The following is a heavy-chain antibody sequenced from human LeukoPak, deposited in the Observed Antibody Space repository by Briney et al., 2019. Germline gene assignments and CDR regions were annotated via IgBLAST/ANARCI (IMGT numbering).Heavy chain of an antibody. D-gene: IGHD3-10*01. J-gene: IGHJ5*02. CDR1: GFTFSSYS. Sequence: GGSLRLSCAASGFTFSSYSMNWVRQAPGKGLEWVSGISWNSGSIGYADSVKGRFTISRDNAKNSLYLQMSSLRAEDTALYYCAKDISPDGYGSGTPNWFDPWGQGTLVTVSS. CDR2: ISWNSGSI. V-gene: IGHV3-9*01. CDR3: AKDISPDGYGSGTPNWFDP.